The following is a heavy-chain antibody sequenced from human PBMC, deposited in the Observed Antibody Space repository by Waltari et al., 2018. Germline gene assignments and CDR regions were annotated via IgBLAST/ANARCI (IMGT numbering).Heavy chain of an antibody. Sequence: QVQLVESGGGVVQPGGSLRLSCAASGFTFSSYGMHCVRQAPGKGLEWVAFIRYDGSNKYYADSVKGRFTISRDNSKNTLYLQMNSLRAEDTAVYYCAKVSTSSSSGSFDYWGQGTLVTVSS. J-gene: IGHJ4*02. D-gene: IGHD6-6*01. CDR3: AKVSTSSSSGSFDY. CDR2: IRYDGSNK. V-gene: IGHV3-30*02. CDR1: GFTFSSYG.